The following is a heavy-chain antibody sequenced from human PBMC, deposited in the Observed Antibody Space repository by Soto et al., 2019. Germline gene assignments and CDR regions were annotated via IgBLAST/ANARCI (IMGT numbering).Heavy chain of an antibody. Sequence: QVQLVQSGAEVKKPGSSVKVSCKASGGTFSSYAISWVRQAPGQGLEWMGGIIPISGTANYAQKFQGRVTITADESTSTAYMELGSLRSEDTAVYYCVRSQGSSTSLEIYYYYYYGMDVWGQGTTVTVSS. J-gene: IGHJ6*02. CDR2: IIPISGTA. V-gene: IGHV1-69*01. D-gene: IGHD2-2*01. CDR3: VRSQGSSTSLEIYYYYYYGMDV. CDR1: GGTFSSYA.